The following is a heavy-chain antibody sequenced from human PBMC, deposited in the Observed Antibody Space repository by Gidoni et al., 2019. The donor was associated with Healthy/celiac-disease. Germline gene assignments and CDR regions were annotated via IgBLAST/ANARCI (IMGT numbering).Heavy chain of an antibody. Sequence: QVQLQESGPGLVKPSQTLSLTCTVPGCSYSRGGYYWSWIRQPPGKGLEWIGYIYYSGSTYYNPSLKSRVTISVDTSKNQFSLKLSSVTAADTAVYYCARSGLWPNYYYGMDVWGQGTTVTVSS. J-gene: IGHJ6*02. CDR2: IYYSGST. V-gene: IGHV4-31*03. CDR3: ARSGLWPNYYYGMDV. D-gene: IGHD3-16*01. CDR1: GCSYSRGGYY.